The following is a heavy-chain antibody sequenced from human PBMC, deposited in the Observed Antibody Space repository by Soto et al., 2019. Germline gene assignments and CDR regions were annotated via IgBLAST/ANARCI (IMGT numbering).Heavy chain of an antibody. CDR1: GFTFSNAW. Sequence: GGSLRLSCAASGFTFSNAWMNWVRQAPGKGLEWVGRIKSKTDGGTTDYAAPVKGRFTISRDDSKNTLYLQMNSLKTEDTAVYYCTTPGGYYGSGSYYRYYYYYGMDVWGQGTTVTVSS. D-gene: IGHD3-10*01. CDR3: TTPGGYYGSGSYYRYYYYYGMDV. J-gene: IGHJ6*02. V-gene: IGHV3-15*07. CDR2: IKSKTDGGTT.